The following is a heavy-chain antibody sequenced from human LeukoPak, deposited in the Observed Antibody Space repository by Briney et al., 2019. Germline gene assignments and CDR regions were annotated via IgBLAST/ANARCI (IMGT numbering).Heavy chain of an antibody. D-gene: IGHD3-22*01. CDR1: GYSFTSYW. J-gene: IGHJ4*02. CDR2: IYPGDSDT. CDR3: ARGSYYDSSGPAPLSNFGY. V-gene: IGHV5-51*01. Sequence: GESLKISCKGSGYSFTSYWIGWVRQMPGKGLEWMGIIYPGDSDTRYSPSFQGQVTISADKSISTAYLQWSSLKASDTAMYYCARGSYYDSSGPAPLSNFGYWGQGTLVTVSS.